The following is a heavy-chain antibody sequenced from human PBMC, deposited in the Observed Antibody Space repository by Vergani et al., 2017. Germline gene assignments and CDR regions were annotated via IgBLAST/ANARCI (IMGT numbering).Heavy chain of an antibody. J-gene: IGHJ4*02. CDR3: TRDGTYYYGSGSYYVFEY. CDR1: GYTFFNYG. CDR2: IRADNGDT. V-gene: IGHV1-18*04. Sequence: QVQLVQSGPEMTQPGASVKVSCKASGYTFFNYGVNWIRRAPGQGFEWLGWIRADNGDTRYAPRLQDRVTLTTDSSTSTAYMELRSLKSDDTAVYYCTRDGTYYYGSGSYYVFEYWGQGTLVTVSS. D-gene: IGHD3-10*01.